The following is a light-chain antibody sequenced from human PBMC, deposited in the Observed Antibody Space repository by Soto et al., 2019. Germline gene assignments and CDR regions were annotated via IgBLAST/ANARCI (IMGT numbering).Light chain of an antibody. CDR1: SSDVGGYNY. J-gene: IGLJ1*01. V-gene: IGLV2-8*01. CDR2: EVS. Sequence: QSALTQPPSASGSPGQSVTISCTGTSSDVGGYNYVSWYQQHPGKAPKLMIYEVSKRPSGVPDRFSGSKSGNTASLTVSGLQAEDEADYYCSSYAGSNLYVFRTGTKVTVL. CDR3: SSYAGSNLYV.